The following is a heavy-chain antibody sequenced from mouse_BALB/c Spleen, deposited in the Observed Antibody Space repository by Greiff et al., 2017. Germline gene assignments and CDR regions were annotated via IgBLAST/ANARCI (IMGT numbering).Heavy chain of an antibody. CDR1: GFTFSDFY. V-gene: IGHV7-3*02. J-gene: IGHJ4*01. CDR2: IRNKANGYTT. Sequence: EVQLVESGGGLVQPGGSLRLSCATSGFTFSDFYMSWVRQPPGKALEWLGFIRNKANGYTTEYSASVKGRFTISRDNSQSILYLQMNTLRAEDSATYYCARDITTATGAMDYWGQGTSVTVSS. D-gene: IGHD1-2*01. CDR3: ARDITTATGAMDY.